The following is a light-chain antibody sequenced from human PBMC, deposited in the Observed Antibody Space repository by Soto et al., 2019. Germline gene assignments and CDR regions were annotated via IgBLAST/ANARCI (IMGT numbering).Light chain of an antibody. J-gene: IGLJ2*01. V-gene: IGLV2-14*03. CDR1: SSDVGGYNY. CDR2: DVS. Sequence: QSALTQPASVSGSPGQSITISCTGTSSDVGGYNYVSWYQQHPDKAPQLMIYDVSNRPSGISDRFSGSKSGNTASLTISGLQAEDEAEYYCSSYTSTSTLGFGGGTKLTVL. CDR3: SSYTSTSTLG.